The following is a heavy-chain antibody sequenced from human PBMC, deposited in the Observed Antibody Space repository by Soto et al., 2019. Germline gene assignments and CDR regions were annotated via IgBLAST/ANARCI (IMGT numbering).Heavy chain of an antibody. J-gene: IGHJ4*02. D-gene: IGHD6-13*01. V-gene: IGHV3-30-3*01. CDR2: ISYDGSNK. CDR3: ARDRIYSSSWYDY. Sequence: GGSLRLSCAASGFTFSSYAMHWVRQAPGKGLEWVAVISYDGSNKYYAGSVKGRFTISRDNSKNTLYLQMNSLRAEDTAVYYCARDRIYSSSWYDYWGQGTLVTVSS. CDR1: GFTFSSYA.